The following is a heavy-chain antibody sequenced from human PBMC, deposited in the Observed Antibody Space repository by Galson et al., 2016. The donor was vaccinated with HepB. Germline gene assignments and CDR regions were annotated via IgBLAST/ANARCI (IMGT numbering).Heavy chain of an antibody. D-gene: IGHD1-26*01. CDR1: GFTFSTYA. CDR3: ALGRAAHGV. CDR2: INGDGNDE. Sequence: SLRLSCAGSGFTFSTYALSWVRQTPGKGLEWLSHINGDGNDESYVESVRGRFTVSRDNSKNTVYLQMNSLRVEDAALYYCALGRAAHGVWGQGTLVAVSS. V-gene: IGHV3-23*01. J-gene: IGHJ4*02.